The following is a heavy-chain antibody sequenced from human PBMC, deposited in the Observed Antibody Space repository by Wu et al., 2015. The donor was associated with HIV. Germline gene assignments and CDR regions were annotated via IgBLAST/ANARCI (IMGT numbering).Heavy chain of an antibody. CDR1: GYTFSNYG. Sequence: QVQLVQSGGEVKEPGASVKVSCKPSGYTFSNYGISWVRQAPGQGLEWMGGIIPIIGTANYAQKFQGRVTITTDESTTTAYMELSSLRSEDTAVYYCARDREVYYYDSSGYYTGFDYWGQGTLVTVSS. J-gene: IGHJ4*02. CDR3: ARDREVYYYDSSGYYTGFDY. CDR2: IIPIIGTA. D-gene: IGHD3-22*01. V-gene: IGHV1-69*05.